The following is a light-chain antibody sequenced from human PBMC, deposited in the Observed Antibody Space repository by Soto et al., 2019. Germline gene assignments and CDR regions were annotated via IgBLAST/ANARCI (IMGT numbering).Light chain of an antibody. CDR2: EVS. CDR3: CSYAGSGTVV. CDR1: SSDVGSYNL. Sequence: QSVLTQPASVSGSPGQSITISCTGTSSDVGSYNLVSWYQQHPGKAPKLMIYEVSKRTSGVSNRFSGSNSGNTASLTISGLHAVDEADYYCCSYAGSGTVVFGGGTKLTV. V-gene: IGLV2-23*02. J-gene: IGLJ2*01.